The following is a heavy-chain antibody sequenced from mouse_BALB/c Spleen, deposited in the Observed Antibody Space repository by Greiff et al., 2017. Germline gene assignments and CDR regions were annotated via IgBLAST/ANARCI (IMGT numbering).Heavy chain of an antibody. CDR2: ISSGGSYT. J-gene: IGHJ4*01. V-gene: IGHV5-9-4*01. D-gene: IGHD4-1*01. Sequence: EVKLVESGGGLVKPGGSLKLSCAASGFTFSSYAMSWVRQSPEKRLEWVAEISSGGSYTYYPDTVTGRFTISRDNAKNTLYLEMSSLRSEDTAMYYCARDDWDDYYAMDYWGQGTSVTVSS. CDR3: ARDDWDDYYAMDY. CDR1: GFTFSSYA.